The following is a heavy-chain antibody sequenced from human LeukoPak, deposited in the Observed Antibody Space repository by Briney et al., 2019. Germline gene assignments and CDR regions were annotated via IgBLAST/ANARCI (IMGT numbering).Heavy chain of an antibody. CDR2: IYYSGST. CDR3: ARSSKLLKSFDY. CDR1: GGSISSSSYY. Sequence: SETLSLTCTVSGGSISSSSYYWGWIRQPPEKGLEWIGSIYYSGSTYYNPSLKSRVTISVDTSKNQFSLKLSSVTAADTAVYYCARSSKLLKSFDYWGQGTLVTVSS. D-gene: IGHD3-10*01. V-gene: IGHV4-39*01. J-gene: IGHJ4*02.